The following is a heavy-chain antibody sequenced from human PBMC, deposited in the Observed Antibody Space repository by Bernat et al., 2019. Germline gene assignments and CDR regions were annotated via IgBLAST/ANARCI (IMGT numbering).Heavy chain of an antibody. D-gene: IGHD4-17*01. CDR1: GASISSSSYY. V-gene: IGHV4-39*01. J-gene: IGHJ4*02. CDR2: IYYSGNT. Sequence: QLQLQESGPGLLKPSETLSLTCTVSGASISSSSYYWGWIRQPPGKGLEWIGAIYYSGNTYYNPSLKSRLTISVDTSKNQFSLKLSSVTAADTAVYYCAARDYARGLDYWGQGTLVTVSS. CDR3: AARDYARGLDY.